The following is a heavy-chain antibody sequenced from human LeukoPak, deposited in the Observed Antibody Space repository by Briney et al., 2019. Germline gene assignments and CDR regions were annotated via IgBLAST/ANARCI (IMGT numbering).Heavy chain of an antibody. D-gene: IGHD6-13*01. CDR2: INHSGST. CDR3: ARSRIAAAGPPCY. Sequence: PSETLSLTCAVYGGSFSGYYWSWIRQPPGKGLEWIGEINHSGSTNYNPSLKSRVTISVDTSKNQFSLKLSSVTAADTAVYYCARSRIAAAGPPCYWGQGTLVIVSS. CDR1: GGSFSGYY. J-gene: IGHJ4*02. V-gene: IGHV4-34*01.